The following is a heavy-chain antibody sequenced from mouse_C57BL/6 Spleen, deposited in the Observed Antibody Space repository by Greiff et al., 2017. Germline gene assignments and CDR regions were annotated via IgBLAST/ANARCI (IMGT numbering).Heavy chain of an antibody. D-gene: IGHD2-3*01. CDR3: ASDGYYFWYFDV. CDR2: IYPRDGST. Sequence: VQLQQSDAELVKPGASVKISCKVSGYTFTDHTIHWMKQRPEPGLEWIGYIYPRDGSTKYNEKFKGKATLTADKSSSTAYMQLNSLTSEDSAVYFCASDGYYFWYFDVWGTGTTGTVSS. CDR1: GYTFTDHT. J-gene: IGHJ1*03. V-gene: IGHV1-78*01.